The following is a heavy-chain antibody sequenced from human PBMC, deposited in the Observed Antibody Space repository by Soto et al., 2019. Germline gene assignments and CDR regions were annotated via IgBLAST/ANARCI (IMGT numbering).Heavy chain of an antibody. D-gene: IGHD4-17*01. Sequence: QLVESGGGVVPPGASLRLSCAASGFTFSTFGMHWVRQTPGKGLEWVAVISYDGNNKVYADSVKGRFTISRDNFKNAVDLVMMNLKVDDTVVYDCAKDLQAYGDYDYYCYGLDVWGQGATVSVSS. J-gene: IGHJ6*02. CDR1: GFTFSTFG. V-gene: IGHV3-30*18. CDR2: ISYDGNNK. CDR3: AKDLQAYGDYDYYCYGLDV.